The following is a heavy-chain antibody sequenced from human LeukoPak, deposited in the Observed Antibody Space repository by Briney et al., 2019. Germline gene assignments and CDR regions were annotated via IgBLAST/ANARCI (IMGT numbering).Heavy chain of an antibody. D-gene: IGHD1-26*01. Sequence: QTGGSLRLSCAASGFTFSSYEMNWVRQAPGKGLEWVSYISTSGSTIYYADSVKGRFTISRDNAKDSLYLQVSSLRAEDTAVYYCARGNSGTYYPFDNWGQGTLVTVS. J-gene: IGHJ4*02. V-gene: IGHV3-48*03. CDR1: GFTFSSYE. CDR3: ARGNSGTYYPFDN. CDR2: ISTSGSTI.